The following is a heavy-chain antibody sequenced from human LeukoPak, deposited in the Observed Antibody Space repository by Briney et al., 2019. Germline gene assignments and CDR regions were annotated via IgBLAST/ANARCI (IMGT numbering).Heavy chain of an antibody. Sequence: GGTLRLSCAASGFTFSSYGMSWVRQAPGKGLEWVSAISGSGGSTYCANSVKGRFTISRDNSKNTLYLQMNSLRAEDTAVYYCAKDLDSGSYAFDIWGQGTMVTVSS. V-gene: IGHV3-23*01. D-gene: IGHD3-10*01. CDR1: GFTFSSYG. CDR3: AKDLDSGSYAFDI. J-gene: IGHJ3*02. CDR2: ISGSGGST.